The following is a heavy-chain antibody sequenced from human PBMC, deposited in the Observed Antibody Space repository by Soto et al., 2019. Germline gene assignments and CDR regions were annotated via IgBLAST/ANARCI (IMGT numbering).Heavy chain of an antibody. CDR3: ARVGFSGSYCAPYFDY. J-gene: IGHJ4*02. D-gene: IGHD1-26*01. CDR2: IIPIFGTA. V-gene: IGHV1-69*01. Sequence: QVQLVQSGAEVKKPGSSVKVSCKASGGTFSSYAISWVRQAPGQGLEWMGGIIPIFGTANYAQKFQGRVTIAADEAKSTAYMELSSLRSEDTDVYYCARVGFSGSYCAPYFDYWGQGTLVTVSS. CDR1: GGTFSSYA.